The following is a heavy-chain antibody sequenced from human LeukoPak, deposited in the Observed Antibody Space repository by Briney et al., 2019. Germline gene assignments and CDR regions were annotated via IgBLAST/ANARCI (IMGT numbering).Heavy chain of an antibody. Sequence: GGSLRLSCAASGFTFSSYSMNWVRQAPGKGLEWVSSISSSSSYIYYADSVKGRFTISRDNAKNSLYLQMNSLRAEDTTVYYCATAVGGDYMDVWGKGTTVTVSS. J-gene: IGHJ6*03. CDR3: ATAVGGDYMDV. D-gene: IGHD3-16*01. V-gene: IGHV3-21*01. CDR2: ISSSSSYI. CDR1: GFTFSSYS.